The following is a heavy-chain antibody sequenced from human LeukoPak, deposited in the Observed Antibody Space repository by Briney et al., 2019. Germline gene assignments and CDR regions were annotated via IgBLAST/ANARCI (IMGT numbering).Heavy chain of an antibody. V-gene: IGHV3-53*01. CDR3: ARDVGRGDYIPLDY. Sequence: ETLSLTCAVYGGSFSGYYWNWVRQAPGKGLEWVSGITGGGTTYYADSVKGRVTISRDNSKNTLYLQMNSLRAEDTAVYYCARDVGRGDYIPLDYWGQGTLVTVSS. CDR2: ITGGGTT. CDR1: GGSFSGYY. J-gene: IGHJ4*02. D-gene: IGHD4-17*01.